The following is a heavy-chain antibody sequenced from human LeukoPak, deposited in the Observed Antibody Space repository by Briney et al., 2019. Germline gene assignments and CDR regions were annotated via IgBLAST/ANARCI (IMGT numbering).Heavy chain of an antibody. CDR2: IDSSSNYI. CDR3: ASKYCSGGTCYSAVDY. Sequence: GGSLRLSCAASGFTFSNYAMNWVRQAPGKGLEWVSSIDSSSNYIYYADSLKGRFTISRDNAKSSLYLQMNSLRAEDTAPYYCASKYCSGGTCYSAVDYWGQGTLVTVSS. CDR1: GFTFSNYA. V-gene: IGHV3-21*01. D-gene: IGHD2-15*01. J-gene: IGHJ4*02.